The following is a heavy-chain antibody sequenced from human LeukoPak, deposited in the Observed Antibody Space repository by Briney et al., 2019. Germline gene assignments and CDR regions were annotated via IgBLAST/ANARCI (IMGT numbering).Heavy chain of an antibody. CDR1: GFTFSSYE. D-gene: IGHD5-12*01. V-gene: IGHV3-48*03. CDR2: ISSSGSTI. CDR3: AKTRGYSGYDY. Sequence: GGSLRLSCAASGFTFSSYEMNWVRQAPGKRLEWVSYISSSGSTIYYADSVKGRFTISRDNAQNSLYLQMNSLRAEDTAAYYCAKTRGYSGYDYWGQGTLVTVSS. J-gene: IGHJ4*02.